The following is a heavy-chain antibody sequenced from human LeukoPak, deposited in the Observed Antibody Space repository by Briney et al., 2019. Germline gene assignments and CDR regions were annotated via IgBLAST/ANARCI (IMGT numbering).Heavy chain of an antibody. CDR1: GYTFTDYY. J-gene: IGHJ4*02. CDR3: ARYSGYDEPFEY. CDR2: INPNSGGT. D-gene: IGHD5-12*01. Sequence: ASVTVSCKASGYTFTDYYLHWVRQPPGQGLEWMGWINPNSGGTSYAQKFQGRVTMTRDTSVTTAYMELSRLRSDDTAVYYCARYSGYDEPFEYWGQGTLVTVSS. V-gene: IGHV1-2*02.